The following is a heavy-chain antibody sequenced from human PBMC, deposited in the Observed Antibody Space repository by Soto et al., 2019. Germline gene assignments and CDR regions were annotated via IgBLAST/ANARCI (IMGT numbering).Heavy chain of an antibody. V-gene: IGHV3-21*01. CDR1: GFTFSSYT. CDR2: ISTRSSLI. CDR3: ATLARGGPVTLPLDA. Sequence: PGGSLRLSCAASGFTFSSYTINWVRLTPGKGLEWVSSISTRSSLIYYADSVKGRFTISRDNAKNSAYLQMNSLRAEDTAVYYCATLARGGPVTLPLDAWGQGTLVTVSS. D-gene: IGHD3-10*01. J-gene: IGHJ5*02.